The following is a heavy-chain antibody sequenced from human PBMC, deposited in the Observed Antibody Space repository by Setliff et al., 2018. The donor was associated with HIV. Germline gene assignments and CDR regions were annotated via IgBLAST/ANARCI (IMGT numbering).Heavy chain of an antibody. D-gene: IGHD2-8*02. CDR2: YYNGGT. Sequence: SETLSLTCTVSGASINSHYWNWVRQSPAKGLEWTGYYYNGGTSYNPSLQSRVTISVDTSKNQFSLKLNSVTAADTAVYYCTVYNTGSSKDHYWGQGTLVTVSS. CDR1: GASINSHY. J-gene: IGHJ4*02. V-gene: IGHV4-59*03. CDR3: TVYNTGSSKDHY.